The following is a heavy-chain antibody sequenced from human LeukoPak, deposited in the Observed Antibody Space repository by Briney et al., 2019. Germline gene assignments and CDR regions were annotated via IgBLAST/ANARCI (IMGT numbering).Heavy chain of an antibody. CDR3: ARTPLDSSGYYRGYYFDY. CDR1: GGTFSSYA. V-gene: IGHV1-18*01. CDR2: ISAYNGNT. Sequence: GASVKVSCKASGGTFSSYAISWVRQAPGQGLEWMGWISAYNGNTNYAQKLQGRVTMTTDTSTSTAYMELRSLRSDDTAVYYCARTPLDSSGYYRGYYFDYWGQGTLVTVSS. D-gene: IGHD3-22*01. J-gene: IGHJ4*02.